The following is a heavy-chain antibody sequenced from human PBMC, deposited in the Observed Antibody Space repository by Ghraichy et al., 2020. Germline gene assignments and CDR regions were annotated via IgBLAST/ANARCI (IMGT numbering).Heavy chain of an antibody. CDR3: AREDPYYMDV. CDR2: IYPSGST. V-gene: IGHV4-61*02. Sequence: SETLSLTCTVTGGSISSAGYYWSWIRQPAGKGLEWIGRIYPSGSTSYNPSLESRVTISVDTSKSQFSLRLSSVTAADTAVYYCAREDPYYMDVWGKGTTITVSS. J-gene: IGHJ6*03. CDR1: GGSISSAGYY.